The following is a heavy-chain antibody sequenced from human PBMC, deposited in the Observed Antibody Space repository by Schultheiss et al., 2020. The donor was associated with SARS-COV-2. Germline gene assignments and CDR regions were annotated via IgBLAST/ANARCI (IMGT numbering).Heavy chain of an antibody. CDR3: ARIYLDAFDM. J-gene: IGHJ3*02. CDR1: GFTFRNYY. Sequence: GGSLRLSCVASGFTFRNYYIGWVRQAPGKGLEWVSHISGSGSTTYYADSVKGRFTMSRDNAKNSLYLQMNSLGDGDTAIYYCARIYLDAFDMWGQGTMVTVSS. V-gene: IGHV3-48*02. D-gene: IGHD5-12*01. CDR2: ISGSGSTT.